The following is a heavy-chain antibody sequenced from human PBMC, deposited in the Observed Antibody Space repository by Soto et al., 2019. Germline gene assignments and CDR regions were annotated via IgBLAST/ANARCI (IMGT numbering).Heavy chain of an antibody. Sequence: SETLSLTCTVSGGSISSYYWSWIRQPPGKGLEWIGYIYYSGSTNYNPSLKSRVTISVDTSKNQFSLKLSSVTAADTAVYYCARLGCSSTTCYVWDNWFDPWGQGTLVTAPQ. CDR2: IYYSGST. CDR1: GGSISSYY. D-gene: IGHD2-2*01. V-gene: IGHV4-59*01. J-gene: IGHJ5*02. CDR3: ARLGCSSTTCYVWDNWFDP.